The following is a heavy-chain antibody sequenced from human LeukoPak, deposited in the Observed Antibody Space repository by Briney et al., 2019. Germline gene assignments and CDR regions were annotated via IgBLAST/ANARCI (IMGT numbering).Heavy chain of an antibody. CDR2: ISNSGGGT. CDR1: GFTFSNYA. V-gene: IGHV3-23*01. J-gene: IGHJ1*01. CDR3: AKDSGAGITIFQH. D-gene: IGHD3-10*01. Sequence: GGSLRLSCAASGFTFSNYAMSWARQAPGMGLEWVSIISNSGGGTYYAGSVKGRFTISRDNSKNTLYLQMNSLRAEDTAVYYCAKDSGAGITIFQHWGQGTLVTVSS.